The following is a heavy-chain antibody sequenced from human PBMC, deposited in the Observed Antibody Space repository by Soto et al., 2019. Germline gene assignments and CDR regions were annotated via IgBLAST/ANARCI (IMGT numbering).Heavy chain of an antibody. V-gene: IGHV3-23*04. CDR3: AKTRIITMVRGNPDY. Sequence: EVQLVESGGGLIQPGGSLRLSCAASGFTVISNYMSWVRQAPGKGLEWVSAISGSGGSTYYADSVKGRFTISRDNSKNTLYLQMNSLRAEDTAVYYCAKTRIITMVRGNPDYWGQGTLVTVSS. D-gene: IGHD3-10*01. CDR2: ISGSGGST. J-gene: IGHJ4*02. CDR1: GFTVISNY.